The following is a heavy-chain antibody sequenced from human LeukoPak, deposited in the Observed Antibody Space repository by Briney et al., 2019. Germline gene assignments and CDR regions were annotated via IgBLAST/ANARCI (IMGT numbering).Heavy chain of an antibody. CDR2: ISGSGGST. V-gene: IGHV3-23*01. CDR3: AKDSGYSYGYLLY. D-gene: IGHD5-18*01. J-gene: IGHJ4*02. CDR1: GFTFSNYA. Sequence: GGSLRLSCAASGFTFSNYAMSWVRQAPGKGLEWVSGISGSGGSTYYADSVKGRFTTSRDNSRDTLYLQLNSLRAEDTAVYYCAKDSGYSYGYLLYWGQGTQVIVSS.